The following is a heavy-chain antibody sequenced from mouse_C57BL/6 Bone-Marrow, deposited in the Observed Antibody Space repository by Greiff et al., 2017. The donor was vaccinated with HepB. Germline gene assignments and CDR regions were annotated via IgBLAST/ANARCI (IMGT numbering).Heavy chain of an antibody. CDR2: IWSGGST. CDR3: ARNFDDYGSSPWYFDV. V-gene: IGHV2-2*01. J-gene: IGHJ1*03. Sequence: QVQLKESGPGLVQPSQSLYISCTVSGFSLTSYGVHWVRQSPGKGLEWLGVIWSGGSTDYYADFISRLITSNDNSKCHVFCKLNSLQADDTAIYYCARNFDDYGSSPWYFDVWGKGTSVTVSS. D-gene: IGHD1-1*01. CDR1: GFSLTSYG.